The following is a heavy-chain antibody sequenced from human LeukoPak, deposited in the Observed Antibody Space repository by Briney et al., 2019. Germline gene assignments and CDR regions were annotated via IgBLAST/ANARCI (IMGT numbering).Heavy chain of an antibody. V-gene: IGHV4-59*08. J-gene: IGHJ5*02. D-gene: IGHD3-16*02. CDR1: GGSISSYY. CDR3: ARRMEWGSYRPSLWFDP. Sequence: SEALSLTCTDSGGSISSYYWSWIRQPPGKGLEWIGYIYYSGSTNYNPSLKSRVTISVDTSKNQFSLKLSSVTAADTAVYYCARRMEWGSYRPSLWFDPWGQGTLVTVSS. CDR2: IYYSGST.